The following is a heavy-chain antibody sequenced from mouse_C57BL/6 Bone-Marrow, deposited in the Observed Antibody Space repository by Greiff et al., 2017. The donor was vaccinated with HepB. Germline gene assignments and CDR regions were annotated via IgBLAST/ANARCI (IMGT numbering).Heavy chain of an antibody. CDR3: ARSPTVVAPYYAMDY. CDR2: INPYNGGT. CDR1: GYTFTDYY. V-gene: IGHV1-19*01. J-gene: IGHJ4*01. Sequence: EVQLQQSGPVLVKPGASVKMSCKASGYTFTDYYMNWVKQSHGKSLEWIGVINPYNGGTSYNQKFKGKATLTVDKSSSTAYMELNSLTSEDSAVYYCARSPTVVAPYYAMDYWGQGTSVTVSS. D-gene: IGHD1-1*01.